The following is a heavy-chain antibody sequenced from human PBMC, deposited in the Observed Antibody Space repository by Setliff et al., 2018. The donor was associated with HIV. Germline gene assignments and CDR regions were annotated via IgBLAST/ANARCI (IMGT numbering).Heavy chain of an antibody. CDR1: GGSITSADYY. CDR3: ARRKGGYGLDV. D-gene: IGHD3-16*01. V-gene: IGHV4-61*02. CDR2: FSVPGTT. J-gene: IGHJ6*02. Sequence: PSETLSLTCTVSGGSITSADYYWTWIRQPASKGLEWIGRFSVPGTTNYGPSFKSRLTIWVDMSKNQFSLKLTSVTAADTAVYYCARRKGGYGLDVWGQGTTVTVSS.